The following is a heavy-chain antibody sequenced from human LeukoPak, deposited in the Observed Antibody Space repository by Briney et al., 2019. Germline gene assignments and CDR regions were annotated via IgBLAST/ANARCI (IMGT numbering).Heavy chain of an antibody. CDR2: IRFDATNK. V-gene: IGHV3-30*02. CDR3: VKDAHQFYDLWSGYLLDY. D-gene: IGHD3-3*01. Sequence: GGSLRLSCAASGFIFSGSSMHWVRQAPGKGLEWVCFIRFDATNKYYADSVKGRFTISRDNSKNTVYLQMNSLRVEDTAVYYCVKDAHQFYDLWSGYLLDYWGQGTLVTVSS. CDR1: GFIFSGSS. J-gene: IGHJ4*02.